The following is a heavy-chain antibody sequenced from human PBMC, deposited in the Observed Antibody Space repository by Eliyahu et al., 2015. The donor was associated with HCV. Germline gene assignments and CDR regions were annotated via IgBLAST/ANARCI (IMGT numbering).Heavy chain of an antibody. CDR1: GFTVXTXY. CDR2: IYSGGSA. D-gene: IGHD6-6*01. Sequence: EVKLVESGGGLVQPGGSLRLSCAASGFTVXTXYMRWVRQAPGKGLEWVSSIYSGGSAYYTDSVKGRFTISRDTSRNTLDLQLNSLRVEDTAVYYCARGWGSIAARAGWFDPWGQGTLVTVSS. J-gene: IGHJ5*02. CDR3: ARGWGSIAARAGWFDP. V-gene: IGHV3-66*01.